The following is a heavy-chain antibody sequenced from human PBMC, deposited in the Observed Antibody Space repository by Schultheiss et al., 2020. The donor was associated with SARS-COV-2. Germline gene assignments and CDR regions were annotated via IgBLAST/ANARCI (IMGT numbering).Heavy chain of an antibody. V-gene: IGHV3-33*08. J-gene: IGHJ6*02. CDR2: IWYDGSNK. Sequence: GESLKISCAASGFIFSGHYMSWVRQAPGKGLEWVAVIWYDGSNKYYADSVKGRFTISRDNSKNTLYLQMNSLRAEDTAVYYCAREVVGDFWSGYSVRLYYYGMDVWGQGTTVTVSS. CDR3: AREVVGDFWSGYSVRLYYYGMDV. CDR1: GFIFSGHY. D-gene: IGHD3-3*01.